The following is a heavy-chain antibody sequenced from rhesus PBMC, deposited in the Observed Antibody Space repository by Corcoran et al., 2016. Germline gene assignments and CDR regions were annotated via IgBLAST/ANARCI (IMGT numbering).Heavy chain of an antibody. CDR2: IYGSSTST. CDR1: GGSISDSYR. J-gene: IGHJ4*01. V-gene: IGHV4S10*01. D-gene: IGHD4-23*01. Sequence: QVQLQESGPGVVKPSETLSLTCAVSGGSISDSYRWSWIRQPPGKGLEWIGYIYGSSTSTNYNPSLKSRVTISKDTSKNQFSLKLSSVTAADTAVYYCARLKTVTIDYWGQGVLVTVSS. CDR3: ARLKTVTIDY.